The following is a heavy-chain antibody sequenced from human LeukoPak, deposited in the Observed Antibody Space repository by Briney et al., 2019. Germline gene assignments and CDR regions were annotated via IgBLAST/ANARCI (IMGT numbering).Heavy chain of an antibody. J-gene: IGHJ5*02. CDR2: IYTSGST. D-gene: IGHD6-13*01. V-gene: IGHV4-61*02. Sequence: SQTLSLTCTVSGGSISSGSYYWSWIRQPAGKGLEWIGRIYTSGSTNYNPSLKSRVTISVDTSKNQFSLKLSSVTAADTAAYYCARGALPGYSSSWWEYNWFDPWGQGTLVTVSS. CDR1: GGSISSGSYY. CDR3: ARGALPGYSSSWWEYNWFDP.